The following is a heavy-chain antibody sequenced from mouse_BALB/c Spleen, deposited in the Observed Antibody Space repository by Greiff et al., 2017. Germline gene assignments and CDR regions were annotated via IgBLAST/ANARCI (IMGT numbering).Heavy chain of an antibody. J-gene: IGHJ1*01. V-gene: IGHV1-5*01. CDR3: TRQGKPTYYGSSYGYFDV. CDR2: IYPGNSDT. D-gene: IGHD1-1*01. CDR1: GYSFTSYW. Sequence: EVQGVESGTVLARPGASVKMSCKASGYSFTSYWMHWVKQRPGQGLEWIGAIYPGNSDTSYNQKFKGKAKLTAVTSASTAYMELSSLTNEDSAVYYCTRQGKPTYYGSSYGYFDVWGAGTTVTVSS.